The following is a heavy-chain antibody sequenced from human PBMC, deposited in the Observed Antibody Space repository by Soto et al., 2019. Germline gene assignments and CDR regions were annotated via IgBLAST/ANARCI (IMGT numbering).Heavy chain of an antibody. CDR3: ARVVMTTVPASYYYGMDV. Sequence: QVQLVQSGAEVKKPGASVTVSCKASGGTFSSYAISWVRQAHGQGLEWMGRIIPFIGTANYAQKFQGRVTITADESASTAYTELTSLRSEYTAVYYCARVVMTTVPASYYYGMDVWGQGTTVTVSS. CDR2: IIPFIGTA. D-gene: IGHD4-4*01. CDR1: GGTFSSYA. J-gene: IGHJ6*02. V-gene: IGHV1-69*18.